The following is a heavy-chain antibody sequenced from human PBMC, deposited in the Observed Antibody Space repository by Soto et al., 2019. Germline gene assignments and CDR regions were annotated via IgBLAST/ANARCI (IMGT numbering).Heavy chain of an antibody. D-gene: IGHD2-15*01. CDR2: IIPIFGTA. Sequence: SVKVSCKASGGTFSSYAISWVRQAPGQGLEWMGGIIPIFGTANYAQKFQGRVTITADESTSTAYMELSSLRSEDTAVYYCARDRRDIVVVSFSQYYFDYWGQGTLVTVSS. V-gene: IGHV1-69*13. CDR1: GGTFSSYA. J-gene: IGHJ4*02. CDR3: ARDRRDIVVVSFSQYYFDY.